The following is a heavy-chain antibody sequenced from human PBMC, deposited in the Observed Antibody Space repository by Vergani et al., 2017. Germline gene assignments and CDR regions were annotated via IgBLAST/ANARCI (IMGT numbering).Heavy chain of an antibody. CDR1: GFTFSSYG. CDR2: IWYDGSNK. J-gene: IGHJ2*01. D-gene: IGHD2-8*01. V-gene: IGHV3-33*01. CDR3: ASPSDRSGYAFDI. Sequence: QVQLVESGGGVVQPGRSLRLSCAASGFTFSSYGMHWVRQAPGKGLEWVAVIWYDGSNKYYADSVKGRFTISRDNSKNTLYLQMNSLRAEDTAVYYCASPSDRSGYAFDIWGRGTLVTVSS.